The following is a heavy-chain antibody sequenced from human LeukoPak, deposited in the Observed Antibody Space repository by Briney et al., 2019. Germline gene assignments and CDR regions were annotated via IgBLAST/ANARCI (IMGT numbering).Heavy chain of an antibody. J-gene: IGHJ3*02. CDR1: GYTFSSYG. CDR3: ALVYSSGGDAFDI. Sequence: ASVKVSCKTSGYTFSSYGISWVRQAPGQGLEWTGWIDTYKGNTNYAQKLQGRVTMTTDTSTSTAYMELRSLRSDDTAFYYCALVYSSGGDAFDIWGQGTMVTVSS. D-gene: IGHD6-19*01. CDR2: IDTYKGNT. V-gene: IGHV1-18*01.